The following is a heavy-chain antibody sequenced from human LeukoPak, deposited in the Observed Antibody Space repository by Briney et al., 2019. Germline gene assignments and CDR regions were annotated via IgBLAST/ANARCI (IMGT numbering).Heavy chain of an antibody. V-gene: IGHV4-39*07. J-gene: IGHJ4*02. Sequence: SETLSLTYTVSGGSISSSSYYWGWIRQPPGKGLEWIGSIYYSGSTYYNPSLKSRVTISVDTSKNQFSLKLSSVTAADTAVYYCARDSSIVVVPAPFDYWGQGTLVTVSS. D-gene: IGHD2-2*01. CDR1: GGSISSSSYY. CDR3: ARDSSIVVVPAPFDY. CDR2: IYYSGST.